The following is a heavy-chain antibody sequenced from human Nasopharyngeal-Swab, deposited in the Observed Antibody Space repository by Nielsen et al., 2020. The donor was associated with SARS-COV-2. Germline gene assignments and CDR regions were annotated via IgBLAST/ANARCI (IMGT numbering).Heavy chain of an antibody. J-gene: IGHJ6*02. V-gene: IGHV3-21*01. CDR3: ARDGLDYDFWSAYFMDV. D-gene: IGHD3-3*01. CDR1: GFPFNNYN. Sequence: GGSLQIACGASGFPFNNYNFNWVRQAPGKGLEWVSSISSSSSYIYYADSVKGRFTISRDNAKNSLYLQMNSLRAEDTAVYYCARDGLDYDFWSAYFMDVWGQGTTVTVSS. CDR2: ISSSSSYI.